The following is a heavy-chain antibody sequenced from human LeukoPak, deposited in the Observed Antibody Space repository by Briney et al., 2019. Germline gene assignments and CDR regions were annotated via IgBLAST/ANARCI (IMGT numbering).Heavy chain of an antibody. D-gene: IGHD3-3*01. V-gene: IGHV3-30*02. J-gene: IGHJ6*03. CDR2: IRYDGSNK. CDR1: GFTFSSYG. CDR3: TSAYYDFWSGGSWYMDV. Sequence: GGSLRLSCAASGFTFSSYGMHWVRQAPGKGLEWVAFIRYDGSNKYYSDSVKGRFTISRDNSKNTLYLQMNSLKTEDTAVYYCTSAYYDFWSGGSWYMDVWGKGTTVTVSS.